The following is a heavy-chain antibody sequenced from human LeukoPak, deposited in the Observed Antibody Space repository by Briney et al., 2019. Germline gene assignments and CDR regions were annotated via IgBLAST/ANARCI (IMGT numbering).Heavy chain of an antibody. V-gene: IGHV4-38-2*02. J-gene: IGHJ4*02. CDR3: ARDRGPAAAIFDY. CDR2: IYHSGST. CDR1: GYSISSGYY. D-gene: IGHD2-2*01. Sequence: ETLSLTCTVSGYSISSGYYWGWIRQPPGKGLEWIGSIYHSGSTYYNPSLKSRVTISVDTSKNQFSLKLSSVTAADTAVYYCARDRGPAAAIFDYWGQGTLVTVSS.